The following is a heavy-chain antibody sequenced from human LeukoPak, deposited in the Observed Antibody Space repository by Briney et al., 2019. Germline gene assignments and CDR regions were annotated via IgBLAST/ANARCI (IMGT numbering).Heavy chain of an antibody. CDR2: ISTTSTHI. V-gene: IGHV3-21*01. Sequence: PGGSLRLSCAASGLTFSDYSMNWVRQAPGKGLEWVSSISTTSTHIYYADSVKGRFTISRDNAKNSLYLQMNSLRAEDTAVYYCARGGIYSEGFDYWGQGTLVTVSS. J-gene: IGHJ4*02. CDR1: GLTFSDYS. CDR3: ARGGIYSEGFDY. D-gene: IGHD3-16*01.